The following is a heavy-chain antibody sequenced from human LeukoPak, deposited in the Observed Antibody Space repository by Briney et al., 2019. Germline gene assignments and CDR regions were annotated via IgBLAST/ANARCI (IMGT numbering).Heavy chain of an antibody. V-gene: IGHV1-18*01. CDR3: ARDPPALHCSGGSCYFDY. J-gene: IGHJ4*02. D-gene: IGHD2-15*01. Sequence: ASVKVSCKASGYTFTSYGISWVRQAPGQGLEWMGWISAYNGNTNYAQKLQGRVTMTTDTSTSTAYMELRSLRSDDTAVYYCARDPPALHCSGGSCYFDYWAREPWSPSPQ. CDR1: GYTFTSYG. CDR2: ISAYNGNT.